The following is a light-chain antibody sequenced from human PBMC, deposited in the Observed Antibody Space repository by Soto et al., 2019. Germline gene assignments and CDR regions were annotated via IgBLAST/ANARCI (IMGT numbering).Light chain of an antibody. J-gene: IGKJ1*01. V-gene: IGKV1-39*01. CDR1: QSISSY. CDR3: QQRRT. CDR2: AAS. Sequence: DIQLTQSPSSLSASVGDRVTITCRASQSISSYLNWYQQKPGKAPKLLIYAASSLQSGVPSRFSGSGSGTDFTLTISSLQPEDSATYYCQQRRTFGQGTKVEIK.